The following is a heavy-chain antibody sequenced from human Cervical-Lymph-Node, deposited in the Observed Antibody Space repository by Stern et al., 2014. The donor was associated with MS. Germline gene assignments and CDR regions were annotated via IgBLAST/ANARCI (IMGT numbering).Heavy chain of an antibody. CDR2: IYWDDQK. V-gene: IGHV2-5*02. Sequence: QITLKESGPALVKPTQTLKLNCTFSGFSLSTSGLGVGWIRQPPGDALELLAYIYWDDQKRYSPSLKSSLTIPKDTSKNQVVLTLTNVDPVDTATYYCAHRTAGPFDYWGQGTLVTVSS. CDR1: GFSLSTSGLG. J-gene: IGHJ4*02. CDR3: AHRTAGPFDY.